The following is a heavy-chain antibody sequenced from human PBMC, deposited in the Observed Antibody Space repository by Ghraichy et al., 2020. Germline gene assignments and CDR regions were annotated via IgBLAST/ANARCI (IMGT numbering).Heavy chain of an antibody. CDR1: GGSFSGYY. J-gene: IGHJ4*02. V-gene: IGHV4-34*01. CDR2: INHSGST. Sequence: SQTLSLTCAVYGGSFSGYYWSWIRQPPGKGLEWIGEINHSGSTNYNPSLKSRVTISVDTSKNQFSLKLSSVTAADTAVYYCARSLTVRFLLAWPYYFDYWGQGTLVTVSS. CDR3: ARSLTVRFLLAWPYYFDY. D-gene: IGHD3-3*01.